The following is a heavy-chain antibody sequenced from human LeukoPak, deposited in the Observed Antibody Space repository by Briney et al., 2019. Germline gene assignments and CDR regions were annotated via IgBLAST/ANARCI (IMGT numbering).Heavy chain of an antibody. CDR1: GFTFSSYV. Sequence: GGSLRLSCETAGFTFSSYVMHWVRRTPGKGLVWVSRISHDGIISYADSVKGRFTISRDNTKNTLTLQMNSLRVEDTAVYFCARDWVYKIDYWGRGTLVTVSS. D-gene: IGHD5-24*01. CDR2: ISHDGII. V-gene: IGHV3-74*01. CDR3: ARDWVYKIDY. J-gene: IGHJ4*02.